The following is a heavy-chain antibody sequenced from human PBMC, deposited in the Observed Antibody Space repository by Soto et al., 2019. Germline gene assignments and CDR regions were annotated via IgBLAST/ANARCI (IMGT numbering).Heavy chain of an antibody. V-gene: IGHV3-21*01. D-gene: IGHD5-18*01. Sequence: GGSLRLSGAASGFTFSSYSMNWVRQAPGKGLEWVSSISISSSYIYYADSVKGRFTISRDNAKNPLYLQMNSLRAEDTAVYYCARDGYRGYSYGYSFDYWGQGTLVTVSS. CDR1: GFTFSSYS. CDR3: ARDGYRGYSYGYSFDY. CDR2: ISISSSYI. J-gene: IGHJ4*02.